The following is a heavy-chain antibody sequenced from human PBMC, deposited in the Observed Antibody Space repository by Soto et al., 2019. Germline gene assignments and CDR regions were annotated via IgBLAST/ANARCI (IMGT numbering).Heavy chain of an antibody. CDR3: VSDRAFSYAYDV. CDR1: GVSVTRTSFY. J-gene: IGHJ4*01. CDR2: FHYGART. Sequence: SDTLSLTCTVSGVSVTRTSFYWSWIRQAPGKGLEWIGYFHYGARTNYNPSLTSRVNISVDTAKSQFSIQSTSVTAADTAVYFCVSDRAFSYAYDVWGQGSLVTVSS. D-gene: IGHD3-16*01. V-gene: IGHV4-61*01.